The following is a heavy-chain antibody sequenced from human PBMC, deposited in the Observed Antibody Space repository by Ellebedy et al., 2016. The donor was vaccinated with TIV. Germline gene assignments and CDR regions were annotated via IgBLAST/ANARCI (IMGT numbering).Heavy chain of an antibody. Sequence: AASVKVSCKASGYTFNDYYIHWVRQAPGQGLEWMGWINPKSGGTNYPQKFQGWDTMTSDTSFSTAYMELSSLKSDDTAVYFCAREVGAFRFDYWGQGTLITVSS. V-gene: IGHV1-2*04. CDR1: GYTFNDYY. D-gene: IGHD1-26*01. CDR3: AREVGAFRFDY. CDR2: INPKSGGT. J-gene: IGHJ4*02.